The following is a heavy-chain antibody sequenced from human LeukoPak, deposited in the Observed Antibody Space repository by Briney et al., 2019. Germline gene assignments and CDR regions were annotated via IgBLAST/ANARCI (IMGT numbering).Heavy chain of an antibody. Sequence: PGGSLRLSCAASGFTFSSYAMHWVRQAPGKGLERVAVISYDGSNKYYADSVKGRFTISRDNSKNTLYLQMNSLRAEDTAVYYCARDTRSSSLRYYFDYWGQGTLVAVSS. CDR2: ISYDGSNK. J-gene: IGHJ4*02. CDR3: ARDTRSSSLRYYFDY. V-gene: IGHV3-30-3*01. CDR1: GFTFSSYA. D-gene: IGHD6-13*01.